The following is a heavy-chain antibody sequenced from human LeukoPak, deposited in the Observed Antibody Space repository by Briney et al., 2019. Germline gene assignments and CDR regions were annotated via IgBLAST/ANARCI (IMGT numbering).Heavy chain of an antibody. CDR2: ISSSSSYI. J-gene: IGHJ4*02. CDR3: AKDLIGYGAFDY. CDR1: GFTFSSYS. V-gene: IGHV3-21*04. Sequence: PGGSLRLSCAASGFTFSSYSMNWVRQAPGKGLEWVSSISSSSSYIYYADSVKGRSTISRDNSKNTLYLQMNSLRAEDTAVYYCAKDLIGYGAFDYWGQGTLVTVSS. D-gene: IGHD4-17*01.